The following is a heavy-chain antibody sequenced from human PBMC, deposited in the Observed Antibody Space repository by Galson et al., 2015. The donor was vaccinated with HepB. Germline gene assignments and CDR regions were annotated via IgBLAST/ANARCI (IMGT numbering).Heavy chain of an antibody. CDR3: ARHTAGTRPRGAFDI. CDR2: LSGSGGST. Sequence: SLRLSCAASGFTFSTYAMSWVRQAPGKGLEWVSALSGSGGSTYYADSVMGRFTISRDNPKNTLYLEVNSLRAEDTAVYYCARHTAGTRPRGAFDIWGQGTMVTVSS. V-gene: IGHV3-23*01. CDR1: GFTFSTYA. D-gene: IGHD1/OR15-1a*01. J-gene: IGHJ3*02.